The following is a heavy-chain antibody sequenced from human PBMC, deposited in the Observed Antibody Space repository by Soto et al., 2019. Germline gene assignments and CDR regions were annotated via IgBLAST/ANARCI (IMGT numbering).Heavy chain of an antibody. V-gene: IGHV6-1*01. CDR2: TYYRSKWYN. D-gene: IGHD2-8*01. Sequence: SQTLLLTCAISGDSVSSNSAAWNWIRQSPSRGLEWLGRTYYRSKWYNDYAVSVKSRITINPDTSKNQFSLQLNSVTPEDTAVYYCARARDIVLMVYAPSYYYYYGMDVWGQGTTVTVSS. J-gene: IGHJ6*02. CDR1: GDSVSSNSAA. CDR3: ARARDIVLMVYAPSYYYYYGMDV.